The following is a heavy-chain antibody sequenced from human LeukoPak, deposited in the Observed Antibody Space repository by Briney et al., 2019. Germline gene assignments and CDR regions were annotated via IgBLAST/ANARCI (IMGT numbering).Heavy chain of an antibody. V-gene: IGHV4-30-2*01. D-gene: IGHD6-13*01. CDR2: IYHSGRP. CDR3: ARGSDSSWYYFDS. J-gene: IGHJ4*02. Sequence: SQALSLTCGVSGGSVSSGGYSWNWIRQPPGKGLEWIGYIYHSGRPYYNPSLESRVTISLDTSKNQLSLNLSSVTAADTAVYHCARGSDSSWYYFDSWGQGTLVTVSS. CDR1: GGSVSSGGYS.